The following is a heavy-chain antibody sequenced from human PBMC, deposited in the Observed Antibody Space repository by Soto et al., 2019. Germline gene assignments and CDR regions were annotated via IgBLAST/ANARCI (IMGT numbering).Heavy chain of an antibody. D-gene: IGHD2-2*01. J-gene: IGHJ6*03. Sequence: PSQTLSLTCAISGDSVSSNSAAWNWIRQSPSRGLEWLGRTYYRSKWYNDYAVSVKSRMTINPDTSKNQFSLQLNSVTPEDTAVYYCARRYCSSTSCREYYYYMDVWGKGTTVTVSS. CDR3: ARRYCSSTSCREYYYYMDV. CDR2: TYYRSKWYN. V-gene: IGHV6-1*01. CDR1: GDSVSSNSAA.